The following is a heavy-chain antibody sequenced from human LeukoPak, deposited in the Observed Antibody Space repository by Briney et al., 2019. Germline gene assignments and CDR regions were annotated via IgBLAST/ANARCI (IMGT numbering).Heavy chain of an antibody. CDR3: VKSDRPDYADFGLGS. CDR1: GFTFTTHA. CDR2: ISSNGGST. V-gene: IGHV3-64D*06. D-gene: IGHD4-17*01. Sequence: PGRSLRLSCSASGFTFTTHAMYWVRQAPGKGLEYVSGISSNGGSTNYADSVKGRFTISRDNSKKPLYLQMSSLRAEDTAVYYCVKSDRPDYADFGLGSWGQGTLVTVSS. J-gene: IGHJ5*02.